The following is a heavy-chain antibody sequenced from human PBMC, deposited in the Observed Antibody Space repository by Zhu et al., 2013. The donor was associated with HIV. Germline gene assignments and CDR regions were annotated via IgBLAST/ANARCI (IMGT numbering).Heavy chain of an antibody. D-gene: IGHD3-10*01. Sequence: QVQLVQSGAEVKKPGASVRVSCKTSGYTFTNYGITWVRQAPGQGLEWMGWINPNSGNTGYAQKFQGRVTMTRNTSISTAYMELSSLRSEDTAVYYCARDLSHYYGSGSRDDYWGQGTLVTVSS. V-gene: IGHV1-8*01. CDR2: INPNSGNT. CDR3: ARDLSHYYGSGSRDDY. J-gene: IGHJ4*02. CDR1: GYTFTNYG.